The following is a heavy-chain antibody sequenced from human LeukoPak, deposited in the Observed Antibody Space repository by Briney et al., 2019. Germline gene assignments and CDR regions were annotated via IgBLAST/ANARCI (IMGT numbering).Heavy chain of an antibody. CDR2: IYYSRST. Sequence: SETLSLTCTVSGGSVSSGSYYWSWIRQPPGKGLEWIGYIYYSRSTNYNPSLKSRVTISVDTSKNQFSLKLSSVTAADTAVYYCARVGPYYYDSSGYISAFDIWGQGTMVTVSS. CDR1: GGSVSSGSYY. J-gene: IGHJ3*02. D-gene: IGHD3-22*01. CDR3: ARVGPYYYDSSGYISAFDI. V-gene: IGHV4-61*01.